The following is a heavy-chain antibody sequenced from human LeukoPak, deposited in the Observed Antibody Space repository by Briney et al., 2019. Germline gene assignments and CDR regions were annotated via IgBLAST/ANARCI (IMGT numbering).Heavy chain of an antibody. CDR3: ARDGSGSGSPFDY. CDR2: IYHSGTT. CDR1: GGSISSYY. D-gene: IGHD3-22*01. J-gene: IGHJ4*02. Sequence: SETLSLTCTVSGGSISSYYWSWIRQPPGKGLEWIGSIYHSGTTYYNPSLKSRVTVSVDTSKNQLSLKLNSVTAADTAVYYCARDGSGSGSPFDYWGQGTLVTVSS. V-gene: IGHV4-38-2*02.